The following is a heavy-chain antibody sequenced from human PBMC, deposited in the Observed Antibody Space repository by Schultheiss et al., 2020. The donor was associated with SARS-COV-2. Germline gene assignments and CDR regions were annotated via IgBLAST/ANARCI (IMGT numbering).Heavy chain of an antibody. CDR3: ARHWVGAVAADFDY. J-gene: IGHJ4*02. D-gene: IGHD6-19*01. CDR1: GYSISSGYY. Sequence: SETLSLTCTVSGYSISSGYYWGWIRQPPGKGLEWIGSIYHSGSTYYNPSLKSRVTISVDTSKNQFSLKLSSVTAADTAVYYCARHWVGAVAADFDYWGQGTLVTGSS. V-gene: IGHV4-38-2*02. CDR2: IYHSGST.